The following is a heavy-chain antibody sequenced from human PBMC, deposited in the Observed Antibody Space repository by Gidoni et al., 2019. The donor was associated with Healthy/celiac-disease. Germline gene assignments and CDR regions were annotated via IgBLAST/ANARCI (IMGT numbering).Heavy chain of an antibody. V-gene: IGHV3-11*01. J-gene: IGHJ6*02. D-gene: IGHD3-22*01. Sequence: QVQLVESGGGLVKPGGSLRLSCAASGCTLSDYSMSWPRQAPGKGLEWVSYISSSGSTIYYADSVKGRFTISRDNAKNSLYLQMNSLRAEDTAVYYCARASYYDSSGYYRYYYYYGMDVWGQGTTVTVSS. CDR1: GCTLSDYS. CDR3: ARASYYDSSGYYRYYYYYGMDV. CDR2: ISSSGSTI.